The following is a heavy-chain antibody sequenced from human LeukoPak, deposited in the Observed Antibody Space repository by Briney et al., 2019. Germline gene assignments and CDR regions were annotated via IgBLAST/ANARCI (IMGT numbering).Heavy chain of an antibody. CDR2: IKQDGSEK. J-gene: IGHJ4*02. V-gene: IGHV3-7*01. D-gene: IGHD3-3*01. Sequence: GGSLRLSCAASGFTFTNYWMSWVRQAPGKGLEWVANIKQDGSEKYHVDSVKGRFTISRDNAKSSLYLQMNSPRAEDTAVYYCARGGGDFWSAYYSGYYFDYWGQGTLVTVSS. CDR3: ARGGGDFWSAYYSGYYFDY. CDR1: GFTFTNYW.